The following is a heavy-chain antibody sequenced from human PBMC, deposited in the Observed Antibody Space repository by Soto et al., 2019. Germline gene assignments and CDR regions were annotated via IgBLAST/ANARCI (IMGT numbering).Heavy chain of an antibody. V-gene: IGHV4-39*01. J-gene: IGHJ4*02. CDR3: ARRRAAAGTGGFDY. CDR2: IYYSGST. Sequence: SETLSLTCTVSGGSISSSSYYWGWIRQPPGKGLEWIGSIYYSGSTYYNPSLKSRVTISVDTSKNQFSLKLGSVTAADTAVYYCARRRAAAGTGGFDYWGQGTLVTVSS. CDR1: GGSISSSSYY. D-gene: IGHD6-13*01.